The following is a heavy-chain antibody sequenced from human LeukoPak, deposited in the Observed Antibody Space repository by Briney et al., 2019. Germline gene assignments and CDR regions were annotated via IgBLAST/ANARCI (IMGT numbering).Heavy chain of an antibody. J-gene: IGHJ6*02. Sequence: PGGSLRLSCVASRFTFSSYWMSWVRQAPGKGLEWVANIKEDGSEKNYVDSVKGRFTISRDNANNFLYLQMNSLRAEDTAVYYCARDGVVVVAATYDGLDVRGQGTTVTVSS. D-gene: IGHD2-15*01. CDR1: RFTFSSYW. CDR2: IKEDGSEK. V-gene: IGHV3-7*01. CDR3: ARDGVVVVAATYDGLDV.